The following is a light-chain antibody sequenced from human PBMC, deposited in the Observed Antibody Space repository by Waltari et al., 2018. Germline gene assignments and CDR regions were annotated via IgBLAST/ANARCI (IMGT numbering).Light chain of an antibody. Sequence: SVLTQASSASVHPGQRVHIVCSGGTSHIGLQDVYWYPQFPGPTPKLLIYTHDQRPSGVPDRFSGSKSGTSAALAISGLRSEDEATYYCAAWDDNLDGSVVFGGGTKLSVL. J-gene: IGLJ2*01. CDR1: TSHIGLQD. V-gene: IGLV1-47*01. CDR2: THD. CDR3: AAWDDNLDGSVV.